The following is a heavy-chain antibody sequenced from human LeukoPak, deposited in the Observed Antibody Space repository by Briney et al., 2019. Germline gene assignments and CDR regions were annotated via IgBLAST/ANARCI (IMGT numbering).Heavy chain of an antibody. J-gene: IGHJ4*02. CDR3: ASSSSGWYVLDY. Sequence: GRSLRLSCAASGFTFSSNGMLWARQAPGKGLEWVAVIWYDGSKKYYTDSAKGRFTISRDNSKNTLYLQMNSLRAEDTAVYYCASSSSGWYVLDYWGQGTLVTVSS. D-gene: IGHD6-19*01. CDR1: GFTFSSNG. V-gene: IGHV3-33*01. CDR2: IWYDGSKK.